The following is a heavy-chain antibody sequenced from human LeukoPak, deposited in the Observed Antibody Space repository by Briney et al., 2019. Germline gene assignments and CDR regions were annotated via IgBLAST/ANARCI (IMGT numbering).Heavy chain of an antibody. CDR3: ASPPFDGSGGSCYGSGYYYYGMDV. D-gene: IGHD2-15*01. V-gene: IGHV1-69*04. Sequence: SVTVSYMHSGGTFNHYAISWVRQAHGQGRDGMGWIIPILGIANYAQMFQDRVPNSTDKATSPTYTELNSLNPYGTALYYLASPPFDGSGGSCYGSGYYYYGMDVWGQGTTVTVSS. CDR2: IIPILGIA. J-gene: IGHJ6*02. CDR1: GGTFNHYA.